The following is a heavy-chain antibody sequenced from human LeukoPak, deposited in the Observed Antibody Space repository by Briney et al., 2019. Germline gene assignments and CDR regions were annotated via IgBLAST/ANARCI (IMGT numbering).Heavy chain of an antibody. CDR1: GFTFSDYY. J-gene: IGHJ6*03. CDR3: ARASDYYDSSGTNYYYYYMDV. D-gene: IGHD3-22*01. V-gene: IGHV3-11*01. Sequence: GGSLRLSCATSGFTFSDYYMTWIRQAQGRGLEWLSYISRSGSTIYYAGSVKGRFTISRDNAKNSLYLQMDSLRADDTAVYYCARASDYYDSSGTNYYYYYMDVWGNGTTVTVSS. CDR2: ISRSGSTI.